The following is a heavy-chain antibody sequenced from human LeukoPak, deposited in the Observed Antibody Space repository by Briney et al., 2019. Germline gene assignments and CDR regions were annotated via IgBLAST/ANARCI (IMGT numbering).Heavy chain of an antibody. CDR1: GFTFRSYS. J-gene: IGHJ6*03. CDR3: ARGVTMVRGVMRYYYYYMDV. D-gene: IGHD3-10*01. CDR2: ISSSGRYI. V-gene: IGHV3-21*01. Sequence: GGSLRLSCAASGFTFRSYSMNWVRQAPGKGLEWVSSISSSGRYIYYADSVKGRFTISRDNAKNSLYLQMNSLRAEDTAVYYCARGVTMVRGVMRYYYYYMDVWGKGTTVTISS.